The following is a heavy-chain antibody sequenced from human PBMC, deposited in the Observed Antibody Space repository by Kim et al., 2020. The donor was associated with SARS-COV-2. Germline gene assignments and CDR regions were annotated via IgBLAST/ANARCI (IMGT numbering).Heavy chain of an antibody. V-gene: IGHV4-39*07. CDR2: IYYSGST. D-gene: IGHD2-2*01. CDR1: GGSISSSSYY. Sequence: SETLSLTYTVSGGSISSSSYYWGWIRQSPGKGLEWIGSIYYSGSTYYNPSLKSRVAISVDTSKNQLSLNVSSVTAADTAVYYCASPPALCSSSSCYVNFQHWGQGSLVTVSS. CDR3: ASPPALCSSSSCYVNFQH. J-gene: IGHJ1*01.